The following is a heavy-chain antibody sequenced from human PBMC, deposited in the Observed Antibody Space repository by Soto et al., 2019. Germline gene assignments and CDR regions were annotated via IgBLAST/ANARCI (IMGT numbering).Heavy chain of an antibody. Sequence: PGGSLRLSCAASGFTFSSYGMHWVRQAPGKGLEWVAVIWYDGSNKYYADSVKGRFTISRDNSKNTLYLQMNSLRAEDTAVYYCARVLVEIRGFSPRFVPWGQGTLVTVSS. CDR3: ARVLVEIRGFSPRFVP. V-gene: IGHV3-33*01. CDR1: GFTFSSYG. D-gene: IGHD3-10*01. J-gene: IGHJ5*02. CDR2: IWYDGSNK.